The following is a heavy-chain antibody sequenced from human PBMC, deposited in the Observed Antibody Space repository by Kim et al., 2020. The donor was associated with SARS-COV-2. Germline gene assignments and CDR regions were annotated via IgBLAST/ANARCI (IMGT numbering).Heavy chain of an antibody. D-gene: IGHD3-22*01. CDR2: TYYSGST. J-gene: IGHJ3*02. CDR1: GGSISSGGYN. CDR3: ARARITMIVVVDAFDI. V-gene: IGHV4-31*03. Sequence: SETLSLTCTVSGGSISSGGYNWSWIRQHPGKGLEWIGYTYYSGSTYYNPSLKSRVTISVDTSKNQFSLKLSSVTAADTAVYYCARARITMIVVVDAFDIWGEGTMVTVSS.